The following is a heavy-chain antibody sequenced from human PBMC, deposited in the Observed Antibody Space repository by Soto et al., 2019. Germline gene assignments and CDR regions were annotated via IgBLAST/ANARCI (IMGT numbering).Heavy chain of an antibody. V-gene: IGHV3-23*01. Sequence: EVQLLESGGGLVQPGGSLRLSCAASGFTFSSYAMSWVRQAPGKGLEWVSAISGSGGSTYYADSVKGRFTISRDNSKNTLYLQMNSLRAEDTAVYYCVKYPGGIAVALYNWFDPWGQGTLVTVSS. J-gene: IGHJ5*02. CDR2: ISGSGGST. CDR1: GFTFSSYA. CDR3: VKYPGGIAVALYNWFDP. D-gene: IGHD6-19*01.